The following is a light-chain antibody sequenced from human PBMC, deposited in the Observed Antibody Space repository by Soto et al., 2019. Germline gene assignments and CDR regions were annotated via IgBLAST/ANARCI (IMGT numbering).Light chain of an antibody. Sequence: EVVMTKSPGTLSVSKRERATLSCRASQSVSHKLAWYQRKPGQAPRLLIYDTSTRATGIPARFSGSGSGTDFTLTISSLEPEDFAVYYCHHRGNGITFGQVTLLEIK. V-gene: IGKV3-11*01. J-gene: IGKJ5*01. CDR3: HHRGNGIT. CDR2: DTS. CDR1: QSVSHK.